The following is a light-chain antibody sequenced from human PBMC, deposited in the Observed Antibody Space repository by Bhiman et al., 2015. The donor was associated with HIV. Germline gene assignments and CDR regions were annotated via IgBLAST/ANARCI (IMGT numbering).Light chain of an antibody. J-gene: IGLJ1*01. CDR1: KLGDKY. CDR3: QSYDSTLTRYV. CDR2: QDT. V-gene: IGLV3-1*01. Sequence: SYELTQPPSVSVSPGQTASITCSGDKLGDKYACWYQQKPGQSPMLVIYQDTKRPSGVPDRFSGSKSGTSASLAITGLRADDEAVYYCQSYDSTLTRYVFGTGTKVTVL.